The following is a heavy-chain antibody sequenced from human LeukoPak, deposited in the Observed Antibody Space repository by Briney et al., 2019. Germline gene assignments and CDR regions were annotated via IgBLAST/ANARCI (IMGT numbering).Heavy chain of an antibody. CDR2: IKPNNGGT. CDR1: GYTFTGYY. CDR3: ARARGDIVVVPAAIWFDP. J-gene: IGHJ5*02. D-gene: IGHD2-2*01. V-gene: IGHV1-2*02. Sequence: ASVKVSCKASGYTFTGYYMHWVRQAPGQGLEWMGWIKPNNGGTNYARKFQGRVTMTRDTSISTAYMELSRLRSDDTAVYYCARARGDIVVVPAAIWFDPWGQGTLVTVSS.